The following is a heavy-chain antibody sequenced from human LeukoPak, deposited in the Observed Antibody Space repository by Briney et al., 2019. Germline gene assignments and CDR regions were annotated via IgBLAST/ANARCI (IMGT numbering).Heavy chain of an antibody. V-gene: IGHV3-48*04. CDR1: GFTFSSYS. Sequence: GGSLRLSCAASGFTFSSYSMNWVRQAPGKGLEWVSYISSSSTTIYYADSVKGRFTISRDNAKNSLYLQMDSLRAEDTAVYYCARGVYDILTGGENFFDYWGQGTLVTVSS. CDR2: ISSSSTTI. CDR3: ARGVYDILTGGENFFDY. J-gene: IGHJ4*02. D-gene: IGHD3-9*01.